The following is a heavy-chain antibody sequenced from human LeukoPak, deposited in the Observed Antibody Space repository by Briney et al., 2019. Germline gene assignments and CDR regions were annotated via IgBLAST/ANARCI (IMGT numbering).Heavy chain of an antibody. Sequence: ASVKVSCKASGYAFTSYGISWLRQAPGQGLEWMGCISAYNGNTNYAQKLQGRVTMTTDTSTSTAYMELRSLRSDDTAVYYCARVSDFWSGSYYMDVWGKGSAVTVSS. V-gene: IGHV1-18*01. CDR1: GYAFTSYG. CDR2: ISAYNGNT. J-gene: IGHJ6*03. D-gene: IGHD3-3*01. CDR3: ARVSDFWSGSYYMDV.